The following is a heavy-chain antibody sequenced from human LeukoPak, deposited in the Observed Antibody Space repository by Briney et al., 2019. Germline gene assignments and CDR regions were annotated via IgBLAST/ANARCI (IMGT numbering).Heavy chain of an antibody. CDR2: IYYSGST. CDR3: ATDTRGYSYGWFSYYYYYMDV. D-gene: IGHD5-18*01. V-gene: IGHV4-59*12. CDR1: GGSISSYY. Sequence: SETLSLTCTVSGGSISSYYWSWIRQPPGKGLEWIGYIYYSGSTNYNPSLKSRVTISVDTSKNQFSLKLSSVTAADTAVYYCATDTRGYSYGWFSYYYYYMDVWGKGTTVTVSS. J-gene: IGHJ6*03.